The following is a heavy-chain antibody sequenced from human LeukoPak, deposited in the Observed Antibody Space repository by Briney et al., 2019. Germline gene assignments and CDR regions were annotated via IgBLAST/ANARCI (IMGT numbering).Heavy chain of an antibody. CDR1: GGSISSYY. Sequence: SETLSLTCTVSGGSISSYYWSWIRQPAGKGLEWIGRIYTSGSTNYNPSLKSRVTMSVDTSKNQFSLKLSSVTAADTAVYYCARDQSYYYDSSGYYLGSDYWGQGTLVTVSS. V-gene: IGHV4-4*07. D-gene: IGHD3-22*01. J-gene: IGHJ4*02. CDR2: IYTSGST. CDR3: ARDQSYYYDSSGYYLGSDY.